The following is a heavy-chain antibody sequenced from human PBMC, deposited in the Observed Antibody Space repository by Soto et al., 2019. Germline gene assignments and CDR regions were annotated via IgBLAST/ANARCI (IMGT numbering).Heavy chain of an antibody. D-gene: IGHD6-6*01. V-gene: IGHV1-2*02. Sequence: ASVKVSCKASGFSFTGYYIHWLRQAPGQGLEWMGWINAHSGGTEYAQKFQGRVTLTRDTSIATAYLTLTSLTSDDTALYYCAKDLTRQLAYWLDPWGQGTQVTVS. CDR3: AKDLTRQLAYWLDP. J-gene: IGHJ5*02. CDR1: GFSFTGYY. CDR2: INAHSGGT.